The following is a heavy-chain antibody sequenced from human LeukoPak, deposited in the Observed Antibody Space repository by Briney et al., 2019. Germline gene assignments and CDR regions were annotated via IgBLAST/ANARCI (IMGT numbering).Heavy chain of an antibody. V-gene: IGHV4-34*01. Sequence: SETLSLTCAVYGGSFSGYSWTWIRQPPGKGLEWIGEIDRSGSTNYNPALKSRVTISVDTSKKQFSLKLSSATAADTAVYYCARVLDLSKRGLDAFDIWGQGTMVTVSS. CDR3: ARVLDLSKRGLDAFDI. CDR1: GGSFSGYS. CDR2: IDRSGST. J-gene: IGHJ3*02. D-gene: IGHD3-16*01.